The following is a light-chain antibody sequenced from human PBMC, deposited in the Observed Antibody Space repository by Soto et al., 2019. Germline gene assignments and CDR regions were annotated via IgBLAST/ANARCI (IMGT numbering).Light chain of an antibody. CDR2: GSS. Sequence: QSVLTQPPSVSGAPGQRVTISCTGSSSNIGAGYDVHWYQQLPGTAPKLLIYGSSYRPSGVPDRFSGSKSGTSASLAITGLQAEDEADYYCQSYDTSLSAHVFGTGTKATVL. CDR3: QSYDTSLSAHV. CDR1: SSNIGAGYD. V-gene: IGLV1-40*01. J-gene: IGLJ1*01.